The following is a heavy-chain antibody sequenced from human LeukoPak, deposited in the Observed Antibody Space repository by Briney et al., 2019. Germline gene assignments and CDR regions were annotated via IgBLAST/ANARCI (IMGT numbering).Heavy chain of an antibody. CDR3: AREGFGEFNWFDP. CDR1: GGSISSSSYY. V-gene: IGHV4-39*01. D-gene: IGHD3-10*01. J-gene: IGHJ5*02. Sequence: SETLSLTCTVSGGSISSSSYYWGWIRQPPGKGLEWIGSIYDSGSTYYNPSLKSRVTISVDTSKNQFSLKLSSVTAADTAVYYCAREGFGEFNWFDPWGQGTLVTVSS. CDR2: IYDSGST.